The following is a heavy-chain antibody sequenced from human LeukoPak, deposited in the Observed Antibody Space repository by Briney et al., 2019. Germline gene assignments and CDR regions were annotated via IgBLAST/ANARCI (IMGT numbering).Heavy chain of an antibody. CDR3: ARDLSGSLYFDY. V-gene: IGHV4-39*07. J-gene: IGHJ4*02. CDR2: IYYSGST. D-gene: IGHD3-10*01. CDR1: GGSISSSSYY. Sequence: SETLSLTCTVSGGSISSSSYYWGWIRQPPGKGLEWIRSIYYSGSTYYNPSLKSRVTISVDTSKNQFSLKLSSVTAADTAVYFCARDLSGSLYFDYWGQGVLVTVSS.